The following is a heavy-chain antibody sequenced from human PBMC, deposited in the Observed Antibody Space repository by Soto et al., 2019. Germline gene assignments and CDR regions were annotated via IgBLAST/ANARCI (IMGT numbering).Heavy chain of an antibody. V-gene: IGHV4-59*08. CDR2: IYYSGGT. J-gene: IGHJ4*02. D-gene: IGHD5-18*01. Sequence: QAQLQESVPGLVKPSETLSLTCTVSGDSSSSDYWSWIRQPPGKGLEWIGYIYYSGGTNYNPSLTSRVTISIDRSKRQVSLQLNSVTAADTAVYYCAGHRKTAMVFESWGQGTLVAVSS. CDR3: AGHRKTAMVFES. CDR1: GDSSSSDY.